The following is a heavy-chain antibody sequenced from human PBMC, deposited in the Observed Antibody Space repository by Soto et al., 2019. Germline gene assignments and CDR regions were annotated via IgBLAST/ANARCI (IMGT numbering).Heavy chain of an antibody. CDR3: ARDLSDYNGMDV. CDR1: GGSISSGNYY. CDR2: ISHSRTT. D-gene: IGHD3-16*02. V-gene: IGHV4-30-4*01. J-gene: IGHJ6*02. Sequence: QVQLQESGPGLVKPSQTLSLTCTVSGGSISSGNYYWCWIRQPPGKGLEWIGYISHSRTTYYNPSLKSRITISVDTSKNQFSLKLSSVTAADTAVYYCARDLSDYNGMDVWGQGTTVTVSS.